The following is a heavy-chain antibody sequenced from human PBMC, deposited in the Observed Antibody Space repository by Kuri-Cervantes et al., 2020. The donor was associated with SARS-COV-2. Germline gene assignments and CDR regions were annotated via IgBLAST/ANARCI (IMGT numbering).Heavy chain of an antibody. V-gene: IGHV4-38-2*02. CDR2: LDHSGGA. CDR1: GYSISSGYY. J-gene: IGHJ3*01. D-gene: IGHD3-3*02. Sequence: GSLRLSCTVSGYSISSGYYWGWIRQPPGKGLEWIGELDHSGGANYNPSLKSRVTISVDRSRNQFSLKLTSVTAADTAVYYCARASTSIYGVLIALFSSNAFDVWGQGTMVTVSS. CDR3: ARASTSIYGVLIALFSSNAFDV.